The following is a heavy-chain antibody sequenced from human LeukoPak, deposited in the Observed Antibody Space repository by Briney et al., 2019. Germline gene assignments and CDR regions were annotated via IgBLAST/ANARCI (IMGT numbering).Heavy chain of an antibody. V-gene: IGHV4-61*02. CDR1: GGSISSGSYY. D-gene: IGHD5-24*01. CDR2: IYTSGST. CDR3: ARDLGLEMATTNWFDP. Sequence: SQTLSLTCTVSGGSISSGSYYWSWIRQPAGKGLEWIGRIYTSGSTNYNPSLKSRVTISVDTSKNQFSLKLSSVAAADTAVYYCARDLGLEMATTNWFDPWGQGTLVTVSS. J-gene: IGHJ5*02.